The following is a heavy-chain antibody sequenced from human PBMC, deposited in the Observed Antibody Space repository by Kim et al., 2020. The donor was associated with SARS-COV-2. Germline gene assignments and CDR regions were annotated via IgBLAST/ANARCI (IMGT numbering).Heavy chain of an antibody. D-gene: IGHD6-13*01. J-gene: IGHJ4*02. Sequence: GGSLRLSCAASGFTFSSYAMSWVRQAPGKGLEWVSAISGSGGSTYYADSVKGRFTISRDNSKNTLYLQMNSLRAEDTAVYYCAKDFDRGIAAAGFDYWGQGTLVTVSS. V-gene: IGHV3-23*01. CDR2: ISGSGGST. CDR3: AKDFDRGIAAAGFDY. CDR1: GFTFSSYA.